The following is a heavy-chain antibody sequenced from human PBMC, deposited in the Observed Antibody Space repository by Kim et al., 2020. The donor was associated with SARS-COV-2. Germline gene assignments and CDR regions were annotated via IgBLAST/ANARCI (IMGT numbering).Heavy chain of an antibody. V-gene: IGHV3-15*01. CDR2: GGTT. J-gene: IGHJ4*02. CDR3: TTDWGGNY. Sequence: GGTTDYAAPVKGRLTISSDDSKNTLYLQMNSLKTEDTAVYYCTTDWGGNYWGQGTLVTVSS. D-gene: IGHD3-16*01.